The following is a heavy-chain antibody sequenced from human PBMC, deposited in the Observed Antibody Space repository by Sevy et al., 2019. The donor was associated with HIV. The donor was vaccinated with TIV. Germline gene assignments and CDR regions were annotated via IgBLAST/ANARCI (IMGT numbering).Heavy chain of an antibody. D-gene: IGHD3-10*01. Sequence: ASVKVSCKASGGTFSSYAISWVRQAPGQGLEWMGGIIPIFGTANYAQKFQGRVTITADESTSTAYMELSSPRSEDTAVYYCARVHYYGSGSYTGAFDIWGQGTMVTVSS. CDR2: IIPIFGTA. J-gene: IGHJ3*02. CDR3: ARVHYYGSGSYTGAFDI. V-gene: IGHV1-69*13. CDR1: GGTFSSYA.